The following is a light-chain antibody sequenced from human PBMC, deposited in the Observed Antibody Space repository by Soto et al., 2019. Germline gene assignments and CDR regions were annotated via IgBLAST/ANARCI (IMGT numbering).Light chain of an antibody. CDR3: FSFTTTGNHV. J-gene: IGLJ1*01. CDR2: EVN. V-gene: IGLV2-14*01. CDR1: SSDIGAYDY. Sequence: QSALTQPGSLSGSPGQSITISCTGASSDIGAYDYVSWFQQHPGKAPKLMISEVNNRPSGVSNRFSGSKSGNTAYLTISGLQVEDEAEYFCFSFTTTGNHVFGNGKKVTVL.